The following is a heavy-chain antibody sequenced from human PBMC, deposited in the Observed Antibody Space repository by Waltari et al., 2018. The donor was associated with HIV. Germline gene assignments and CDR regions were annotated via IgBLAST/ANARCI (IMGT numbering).Heavy chain of an antibody. CDR2: FDPEDGET. D-gene: IGHD6-19*01. CDR3: ATQGSGWDWYFDL. V-gene: IGHV1-24*01. CDR1: GYTLTDLS. Sequence: QVQLVQSGAEVKKPGASVKVSCKVSGYTLTDLSMHWVRLAPGKGLEWMGGFDPEDGETIYAQKFQGRVTMTEGTSTDTAYMELSSLRSEDTAVYYCATQGSGWDWYFDLWGRGTLVTVSS. J-gene: IGHJ2*01.